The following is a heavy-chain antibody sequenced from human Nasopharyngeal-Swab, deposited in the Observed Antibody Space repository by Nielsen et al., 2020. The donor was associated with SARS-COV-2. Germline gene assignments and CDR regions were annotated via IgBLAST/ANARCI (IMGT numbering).Heavy chain of an antibody. CDR3: ARVEYSSSSVWFDP. Sequence: WIRQPPGKGLEWIGYIYYSGSTNYNPSLKSRVTISVDTSKNQFSLKLSSVTAADTAVYYCARVEYSSSSVWFDPWGQGTLVTVPS. V-gene: IGHV4-59*01. CDR2: IYYSGST. D-gene: IGHD6-6*01. J-gene: IGHJ5*02.